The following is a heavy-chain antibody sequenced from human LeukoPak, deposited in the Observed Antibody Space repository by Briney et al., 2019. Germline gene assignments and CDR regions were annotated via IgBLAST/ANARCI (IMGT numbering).Heavy chain of an antibody. CDR1: GGSVSGYF. CDR2: IHYTGTT. J-gene: IGHJ4*02. V-gene: IGHV4-59*08. CDR3: ARHGAPSSAPYDYVWGSYRPYFDY. Sequence: SETLSLTCTVSGGSVSGYFWSWIRQPPGKGLEWVAYIHYTGTTNYNPSLKSRLMISVDTSKNQFSLKLSSVTAADTAVYYCARHGAPSSAPYDYVWGSYRPYFDYWGQGTLVTVSS. D-gene: IGHD3-16*02.